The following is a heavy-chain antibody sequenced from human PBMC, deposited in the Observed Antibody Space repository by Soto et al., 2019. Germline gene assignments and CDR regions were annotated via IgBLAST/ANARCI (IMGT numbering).Heavy chain of an antibody. CDR1: GFIVSSAW. J-gene: IGHJ5*02. CDR3: TTAPQRALNEDNARS. Sequence: EVQLVESGGGLVKPGGSLRLSCTVSGFIVSSAWMNWVRQAPGKGLEWVGRIKSKIDGGTTYYAAHVQGRFTISLDYSKNMLYLQIESLRTEDSAFYYCTTAPQRALNEDNARSWGQGTLVTVSS. D-gene: IGHD2-2*01. CDR2: IKSKIDGGTT. V-gene: IGHV3-15*06.